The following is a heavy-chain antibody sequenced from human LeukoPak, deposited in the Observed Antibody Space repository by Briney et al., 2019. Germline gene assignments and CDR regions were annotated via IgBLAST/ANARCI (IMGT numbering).Heavy chain of an antibody. D-gene: IGHD3-10*01. CDR3: AKVASYSRSEYGSGSFDS. Sequence: GGSLRLSCATSGFTFSTYAMSWVRQAPGKGLEWVSAITTSGGNTYYADSVKSRFIISRDNSKNTLSLQLNSLGAEDTAIYFCAKVASYSRSEYGSGSFDSWGQGTLVTVSS. CDR2: ITTSGGNT. V-gene: IGHV3-23*01. J-gene: IGHJ4*02. CDR1: GFTFSTYA.